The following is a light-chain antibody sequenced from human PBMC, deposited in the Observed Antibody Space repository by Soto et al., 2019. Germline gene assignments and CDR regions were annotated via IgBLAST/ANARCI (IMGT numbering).Light chain of an antibody. J-gene: IGLJ3*02. Sequence: QSALTQPASVSGSPGQSITISCTGPSSDVGGYNYVSWYQQHPGKAPKLMIYDVSNRPSGVSNRFSGSKSGNTASLTISGLQAEAEADYYCSSYTSSTTLFGGGTKLTVL. CDR2: DVS. V-gene: IGLV2-14*01. CDR1: SSDVGGYNY. CDR3: SSYTSSTTL.